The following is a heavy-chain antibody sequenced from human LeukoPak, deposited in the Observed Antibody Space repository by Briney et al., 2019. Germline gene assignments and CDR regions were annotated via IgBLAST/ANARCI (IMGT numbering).Heavy chain of an antibody. D-gene: IGHD1-26*01. Sequence: PGGSLRLSCAASGFTFSSYGMSWVRQAPGKGLEWVSAISGSGGSTYYADSVKGRFTISRDNSKNTLYLQMNSLRAEDTALYYCAKNSVGGSYYPIDYWGQGTLVTVSS. CDR2: ISGSGGST. CDR1: GFTFSSYG. V-gene: IGHV3-23*01. CDR3: AKNSVGGSYYPIDY. J-gene: IGHJ4*02.